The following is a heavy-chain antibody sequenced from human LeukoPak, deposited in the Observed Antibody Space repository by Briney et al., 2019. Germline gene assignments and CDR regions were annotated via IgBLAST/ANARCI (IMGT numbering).Heavy chain of an antibody. D-gene: IGHD3-10*01. Sequence: PSETLSLTCTVSGGSISSYYWSWIRQPPGKGLEWIGYIYTSGSTNYNPSLKSRVTISVDTSKNHFSLKLSSVTAADTAVYYCARQGARYGSGSYAVDPWGQGTLVTVSS. CDR1: GGSISSYY. V-gene: IGHV4-4*09. CDR3: ARQGARYGSGSYAVDP. J-gene: IGHJ5*02. CDR2: IYTSGST.